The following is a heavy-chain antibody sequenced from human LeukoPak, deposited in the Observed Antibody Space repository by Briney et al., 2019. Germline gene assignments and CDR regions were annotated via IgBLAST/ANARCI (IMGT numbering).Heavy chain of an antibody. V-gene: IGHV3-23*01. Sequence: GGSLGLSCVGSGFTFSSHAMSWVRQAPEKGLEWVSGIYESGQTTHYADSVKGRFSISRDNSKNTLYLQMDSLRGEDTAIYYCAKDYRIGYSDHFDYWGRGALVTVSS. J-gene: IGHJ4*02. CDR2: IYESGQTT. CDR1: GFTFSSHA. D-gene: IGHD2-21*01. CDR3: AKDYRIGYSDHFDY.